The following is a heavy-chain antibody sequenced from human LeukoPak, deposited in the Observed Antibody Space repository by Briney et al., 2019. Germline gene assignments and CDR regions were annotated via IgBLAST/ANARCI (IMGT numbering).Heavy chain of an antibody. CDR1: GFAFIEHW. V-gene: IGHV3-7*01. Sequence: GGSLRLSCAVSGFAFIEHWMIWVRQAQGKGLEWVANINQDESKKYYVDSVEGRFTISRDNAQNSLYLQMNSLRAEDTAAYYCAISTYSSSPSWGQGTLVIVSS. D-gene: IGHD6-6*01. J-gene: IGHJ5*02. CDR2: INQDESKK. CDR3: AISTYSSSPS.